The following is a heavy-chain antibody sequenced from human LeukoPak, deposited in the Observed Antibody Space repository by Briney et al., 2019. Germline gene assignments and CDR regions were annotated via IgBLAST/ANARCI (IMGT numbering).Heavy chain of an antibody. Sequence: GASVKVSCKASGYTFTSYGISWVRQAPGQGLEWMGWISAYNGNTNYAQKLQGRVTMTTDTSTSTAYMELRSLRSDDTAVYYCARDAVYSNCVGWFDPWGQGTLVTVSS. V-gene: IGHV1-18*01. CDR3: ARDAVYSNCVGWFDP. J-gene: IGHJ5*02. CDR2: ISAYNGNT. CDR1: GYTFTSYG. D-gene: IGHD4-11*01.